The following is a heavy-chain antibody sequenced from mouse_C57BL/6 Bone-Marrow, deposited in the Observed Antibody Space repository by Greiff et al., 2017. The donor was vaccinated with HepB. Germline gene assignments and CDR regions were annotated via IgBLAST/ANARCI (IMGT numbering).Heavy chain of an antibody. Sequence: EVKLMESGPGLVKPSQSLSLTCSVTGYSITSGYYWNWIRQFPGNKLEWMGYISYDGSNNYNPSLKNRISITRDTSKNQFFLKLNSVTTEDTATYYCARDSTITTVVDAMDYWGQGTSVTVSS. CDR1: GYSITSGYY. D-gene: IGHD1-1*01. CDR2: ISYDGSN. CDR3: ARDSTITTVVDAMDY. V-gene: IGHV3-6*01. J-gene: IGHJ4*01.